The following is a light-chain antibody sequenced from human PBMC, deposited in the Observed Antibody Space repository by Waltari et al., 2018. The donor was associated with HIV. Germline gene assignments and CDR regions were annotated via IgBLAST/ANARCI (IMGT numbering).Light chain of an antibody. CDR3: QAWDSGTIV. CDR2: QDT. J-gene: IGLJ3*02. Sequence: SYDLTQPPSVSVSSGQTATVTCSGVNLVHKYVSWYQQRSAQSPVLVIYQDTKRPPGIPVRFFGSTSENTATLTIYETQPLDEAHYACQAWDSGTIVFGGGTNLTVL. CDR1: NLVHKY. V-gene: IGLV3-1*01.